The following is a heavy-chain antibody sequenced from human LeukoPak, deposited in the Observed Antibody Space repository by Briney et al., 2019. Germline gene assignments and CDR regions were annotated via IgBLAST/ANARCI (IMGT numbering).Heavy chain of an antibody. D-gene: IGHD2-15*01. CDR1: GFTFSSYS. Sequence: GGSLRLSCAASGFTFSSYSMNWVRQAPGKGLEWVSSISSSGSFIYYADSVKGRFTISRDNAKNSLYLQMNSLRAEDTAVYYCARDYSFDYWGQGTLVTVSS. J-gene: IGHJ4*02. V-gene: IGHV3-21*01. CDR3: ARDYSFDY. CDR2: ISSSGSFI.